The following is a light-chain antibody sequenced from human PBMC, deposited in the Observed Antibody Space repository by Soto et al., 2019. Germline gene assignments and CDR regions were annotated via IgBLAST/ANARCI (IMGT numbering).Light chain of an antibody. J-gene: IGKJ1*01. CDR3: QQYGSSRT. CDR2: GAS. V-gene: IGKV3-20*01. CDR1: QSVSSSY. Sequence: EIGLTQSPGTLSLSPGERATLSCRASQSVSSSYLAWYQQKPGQAPRLLIYGASSRATGIPDRFSGSGSGTDFTLTLSRLEPEDFAVYYCQQYGSSRTFGQGTKVEIK.